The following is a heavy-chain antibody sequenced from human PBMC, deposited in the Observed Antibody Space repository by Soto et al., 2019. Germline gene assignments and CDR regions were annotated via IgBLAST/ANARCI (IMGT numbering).Heavy chain of an antibody. Sequence: QLQLQESGPGLVKPSETLSLTCTVSGGSISSSSYYWGWIRQPPGKGLEWIGSIYYSGSTYYNPSLKSRVTISVDTSKNQFSLKLSSVTAADTAVYYCARLVLPNPPGEYGRAFDPWGQGTLVTVSS. D-gene: IGHD3-10*01. V-gene: IGHV4-39*01. CDR1: GGSISSSSYY. J-gene: IGHJ5*02. CDR2: IYYSGST. CDR3: ARLVLPNPPGEYGRAFDP.